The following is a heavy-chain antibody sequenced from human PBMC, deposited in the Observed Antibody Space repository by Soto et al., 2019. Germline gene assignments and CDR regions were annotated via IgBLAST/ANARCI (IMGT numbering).Heavy chain of an antibody. Sequence: QVQLVESGGGVVQPGRSLRLSCAASGFIFSYYDIHWVRQAPGSGLEWVAVMWHDGSKEYYADSVKGRFTISRDNLRNTVHLQRRSLGAEDPVVSYCARVREPDADYCRMDVWGEGTKVTVSS. CDR3: ARVREPDADYCRMDV. CDR2: MWHDGSKE. J-gene: IGHJ6*04. V-gene: IGHV3-33*01. D-gene: IGHD1-26*01. CDR1: GFIFSYYD.